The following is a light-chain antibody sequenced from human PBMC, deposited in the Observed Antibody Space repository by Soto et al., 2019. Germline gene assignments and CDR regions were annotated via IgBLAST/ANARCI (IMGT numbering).Light chain of an antibody. J-gene: IGKJ1*01. V-gene: IGKV1-27*01. CDR3: QKYDSASWT. CDR1: QGISNY. CDR2: AAS. Sequence: DIQMTQSPSSLSASVGDRVTITCRASQGISNYLAWYQQKPGKVPKLLIFAASTLQSGVPSRFSGSGSGTDFTLSISSLQPEDVATYYCQKYDSASWTFGQGTKVEIK.